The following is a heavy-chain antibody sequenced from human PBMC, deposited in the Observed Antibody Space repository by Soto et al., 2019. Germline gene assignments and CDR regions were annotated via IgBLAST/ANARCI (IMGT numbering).Heavy chain of an antibody. CDR1: GRSMSSNY. J-gene: IGHJ4*02. Sequence: NPSETLSLTCSVSGRSMSSNYWSWIRQSPDKGLEWLGYVFYGGTDYNPSLEGRVGMSVETSKSQFSLKLTSVTAADTAVYYCASYRGALYFDHWGQGLLVTVSS. CDR3: ASYRGALYFDH. V-gene: IGHV4-59*01. D-gene: IGHD4-4*01. CDR2: VFYGGT.